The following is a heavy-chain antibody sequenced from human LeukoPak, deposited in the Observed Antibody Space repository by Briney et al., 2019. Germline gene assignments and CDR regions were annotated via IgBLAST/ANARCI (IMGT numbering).Heavy chain of an antibody. V-gene: IGHV1-18*01. D-gene: IGHD6-13*01. CDR2: ISAYNGNT. CDR1: GYAFTSYG. Sequence: ASVKVSCKAAGYAFTSYGISWVRQAPGQGLEWMGWISAYNGNTNYAQKLQGRVTMTTDTSTSTAYMELRSLRSDDTAVYYCARRIAAAGFDYWGQGTLVTVSS. CDR3: ARRIAAAGFDY. J-gene: IGHJ4*02.